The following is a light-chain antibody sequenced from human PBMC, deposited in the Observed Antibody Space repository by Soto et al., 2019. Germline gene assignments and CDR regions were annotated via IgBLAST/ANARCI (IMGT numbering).Light chain of an antibody. J-gene: IGKJ2*01. CDR3: QEYDNLPVT. V-gene: IGKV1-33*01. Sequence: DLQMTQSPSSLSASVGDRVTITCQASQDISNYLNWYQQKPGKAPKLLIYDASNLETGVPARFSGRGSGKDFTFPISSLQPEDIATYYCQEYDNLPVTFGQGTKLEIK. CDR2: DAS. CDR1: QDISNY.